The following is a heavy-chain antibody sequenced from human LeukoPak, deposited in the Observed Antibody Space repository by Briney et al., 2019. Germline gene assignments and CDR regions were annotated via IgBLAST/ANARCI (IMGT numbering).Heavy chain of an antibody. Sequence: SETLSLTCTVSGGSISSYYWSWIRQPPGKGLEWIVYIYYSGSPNYNPSLKSRVTISVDTSKNQFSLKLKSVTAADTAVYYCARVFGVNWFDPWGQGTLVTVSS. J-gene: IGHJ5*02. V-gene: IGHV4-59*01. CDR2: IYYSGSP. CDR3: ARVFGVNWFDP. CDR1: GGSISSYY. D-gene: IGHD3-3*01.